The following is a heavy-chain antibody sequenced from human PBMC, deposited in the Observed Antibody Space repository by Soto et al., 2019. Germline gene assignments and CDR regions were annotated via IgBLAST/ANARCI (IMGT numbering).Heavy chain of an antibody. D-gene: IGHD1-7*01. CDR1: GGTFSNYV. Sequence: QVQLVQSGAEVKKPGSSVKVSCKASGGTFSNYVVNWVRQAPGQGLEWMGRFIPISGAANYAQKFQGRVTITADKSTSTSYMELSSLRSEDTAVYYCARDMTRTVVPYFDFGGQGTLVTVSS. CDR2: FIPISGAA. J-gene: IGHJ4*02. CDR3: ARDMTRTVVPYFDF. V-gene: IGHV1-69*06.